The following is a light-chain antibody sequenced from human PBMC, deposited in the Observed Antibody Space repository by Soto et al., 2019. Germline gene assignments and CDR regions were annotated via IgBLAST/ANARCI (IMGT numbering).Light chain of an antibody. V-gene: IGKV3-20*01. CDR1: QTVNNRY. Sequence: EVVLTQSPVTLSVSPGDRATLSCRASQTVNNRYFAWYQQRPGPAPRLLIYGASSRATGIPDRFSGSGAGTDCPLTISRREFEDFAVYFCQQFYCSPVTFGGGTKVQIK. CDR3: QQFYCSPVT. CDR2: GAS. J-gene: IGKJ4*01.